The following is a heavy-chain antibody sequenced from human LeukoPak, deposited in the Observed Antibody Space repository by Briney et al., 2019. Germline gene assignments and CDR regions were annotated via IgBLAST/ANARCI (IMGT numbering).Heavy chain of an antibody. CDR3: ARDRSGGQYSSSSLGYYYGMDV. D-gene: IGHD6-13*01. J-gene: IGHJ6*02. CDR2: ISAYNGNT. Sequence: ASVKVSCKASGYTFTSYGISWVRQAPGQGLEWMGWISAYNGNTNYAQKLQGRVTMTTDKSTSTAYMELSSLRSEDTAVYYCARDRSGGQYSSSSLGYYYGMDVWGQGTTVTVSS. V-gene: IGHV1-18*01. CDR1: GYTFTSYG.